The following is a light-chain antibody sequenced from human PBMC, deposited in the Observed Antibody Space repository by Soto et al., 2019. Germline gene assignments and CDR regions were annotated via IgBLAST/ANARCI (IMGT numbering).Light chain of an antibody. Sequence: EIVLTQSPGTLSLSPGEGATLSCRASQSISSNYLAWYQQRPGQAPRLLIYGASSRATGIPDRFSGGGSGTDFTLTISRLQPADFAVYYCPQYGSSSPSTFGQGTRLEIE. J-gene: IGKJ5*01. V-gene: IGKV3-20*01. CDR1: QSISSNY. CDR3: PQYGSSSPST. CDR2: GAS.